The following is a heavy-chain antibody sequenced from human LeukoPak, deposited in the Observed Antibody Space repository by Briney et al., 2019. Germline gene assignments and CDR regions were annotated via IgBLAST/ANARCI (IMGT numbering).Heavy chain of an antibody. D-gene: IGHD6-13*01. CDR2: MYSRGTT. CDR3: TRDLSSTGGWFDP. Sequence: PSETLSLTCIVSGASITSYFWTWIRQPPGKGLEWIGHMYSRGTTSYNPSLESRVTIPQDTARNQLSLKMSSVTEADTAVYYCTRDLSSTGGWFDPWGQGTLVTVSS. CDR1: GASITSYF. V-gene: IGHV4-59*01. J-gene: IGHJ5*02.